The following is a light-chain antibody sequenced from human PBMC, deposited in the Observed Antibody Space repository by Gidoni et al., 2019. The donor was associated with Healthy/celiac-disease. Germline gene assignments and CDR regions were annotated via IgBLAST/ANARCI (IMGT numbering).Light chain of an antibody. CDR1: ALPKPY. Sequence: SYELTQPPSVSVSPGQTARISCSGDALPKPYAYWYQQKPGQAPVLVIYKDSERPSAIPARFSGSSSGTTVTLTISGVQAEAEADYYCQSADSSGTYEVFGTGTKVTVL. V-gene: IGLV3-25*03. CDR2: KDS. CDR3: QSADSSGTYEV. J-gene: IGLJ1*01.